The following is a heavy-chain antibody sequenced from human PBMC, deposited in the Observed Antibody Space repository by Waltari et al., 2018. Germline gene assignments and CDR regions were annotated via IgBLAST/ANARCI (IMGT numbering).Heavy chain of an antibody. J-gene: IGHJ4*02. CDR3: ARENRGRSYSHFDY. CDR2: IYTSENT. CDR1: GGSISNYF. Sequence: QVQLQESGPGLVKPSATLSLTCTVSGGSISNYFWSWIRQPAGKGLEWIGRIYTSENTNYNPSLKSRVTMSVDTSKNQFSLKLNSVTAADTAVYYCARENRGRSYSHFDYWGQGTLVTVSS. D-gene: IGHD1-26*01. V-gene: IGHV4-4*07.